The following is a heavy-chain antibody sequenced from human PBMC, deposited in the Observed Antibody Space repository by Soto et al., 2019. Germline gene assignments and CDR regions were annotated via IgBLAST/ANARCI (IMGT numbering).Heavy chain of an antibody. CDR1: GFTFSSYS. V-gene: IGHV3-48*01. Sequence: GGSLRLSCAASGFTFSSYSMNWVRQAPGKGLEWVSYISSSSSTIYYADSVKGRFTISRDNAKNSLYLQMNSLRAEDTAVYYCARDIVTYYDYIWGSYRPPDAFDIWGQATMVTVSS. CDR2: ISSSSSTI. D-gene: IGHD3-16*02. J-gene: IGHJ3*02. CDR3: ARDIVTYYDYIWGSYRPPDAFDI.